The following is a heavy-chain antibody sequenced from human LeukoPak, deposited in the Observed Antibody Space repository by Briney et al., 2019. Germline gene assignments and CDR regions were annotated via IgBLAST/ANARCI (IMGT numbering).Heavy chain of an antibody. CDR2: IYHSGST. D-gene: IGHD2-2*01. CDR3: ARGPHIVVVPAARWFDP. J-gene: IGHJ5*02. CDR1: GGSFSGYY. V-gene: IGHV4-34*01. Sequence: SETLSLTCAVYGGSFSGYYWSWIRQPPGKGLEWIGEIYHSGSTNYNPSLKSRVTISVDKSKNQFSLKLSSVTAADTAVYYCARGPHIVVVPAARWFDPWGQGTLVTVSS.